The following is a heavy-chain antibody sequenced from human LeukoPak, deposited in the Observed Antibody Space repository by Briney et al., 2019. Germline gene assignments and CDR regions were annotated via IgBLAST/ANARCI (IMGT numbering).Heavy chain of an antibody. Sequence: ASVKVSCKASGYPFSAHFLNWVRQAPGQGLEWMGWINTNTGNPTYAQGFTGRFVFSLDTSVSTAYLQISSLKAEDTAVYYCASGYDFDYWGQGTLVTVSS. J-gene: IGHJ4*02. CDR3: ASGYDFDY. D-gene: IGHD6-13*01. CDR2: INTNTGNP. CDR1: GYPFSAHF. V-gene: IGHV7-4-1*02.